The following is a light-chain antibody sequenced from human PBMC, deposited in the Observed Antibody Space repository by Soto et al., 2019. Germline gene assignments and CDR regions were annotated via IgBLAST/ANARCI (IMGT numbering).Light chain of an antibody. CDR3: QQYGTSPWT. CDR2: AAS. Sequence: EIVLTQSPGTLSVSPGERATLSCRASLSVSSNYVAWYQQKPGQAPRLLIYAASGRATGIPDRFSGSGSGTDFTLTISRLEPEDFGVYHCQQYGTSPWTFGQGTKVEIK. J-gene: IGKJ1*01. CDR1: LSVSSNY. V-gene: IGKV3-20*01.